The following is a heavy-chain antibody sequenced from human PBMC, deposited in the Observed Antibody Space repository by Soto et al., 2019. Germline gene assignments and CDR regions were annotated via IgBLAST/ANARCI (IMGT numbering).Heavy chain of an antibody. CDR2: ISSSSSYI. Sequence: GGSLRLSCAASGFTFSSYSMNWVRQAPGKGLEWVSSISSSSSYIYYADSVKGRFTISRDNAKNSLYLQMNSLRAEDTAVYYCARVALPPYYYYGMDVWGQGTTVTVSS. CDR3: ARVALPPYYYYGMDV. CDR1: GFTFSSYS. V-gene: IGHV3-21*01. J-gene: IGHJ6*02.